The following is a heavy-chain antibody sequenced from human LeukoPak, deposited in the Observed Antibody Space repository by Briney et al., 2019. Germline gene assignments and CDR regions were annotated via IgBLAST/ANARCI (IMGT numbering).Heavy chain of an antibody. CDR2: IYYSGST. V-gene: IGHV4-59*01. CDR3: AREDEGDRSTFDI. Sequence: PSETLSLICNVSGGSLSRYHWSWIRQPPGEGPEWIGYIYYSGSTNYNHSLTSRVTISVGTSKNQFSLKLSSVTAADTAVYYCAREDEGDRSTFDIWGQGTMVTVSS. J-gene: IGHJ3*02. CDR1: GGSLSRYH.